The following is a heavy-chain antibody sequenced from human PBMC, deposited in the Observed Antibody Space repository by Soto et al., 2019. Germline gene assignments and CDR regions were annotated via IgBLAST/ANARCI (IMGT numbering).Heavy chain of an antibody. CDR3: ARAPRQHYYGSGRYFRSYMDV. CDR1: GFTFSSYG. V-gene: IGHV3-33*01. Sequence: GGSLRLSCAASGFTFSSYGMHWVRQAPGKGLEWVAVIWYDGSNKYYADSVKGRFTISRDNSKNTLNLQMNSLRAEDTAVYYCARAPRQHYYGSGRYFRSYMDVWGKGTTVTVSS. D-gene: IGHD3-10*01. J-gene: IGHJ6*03. CDR2: IWYDGSNK.